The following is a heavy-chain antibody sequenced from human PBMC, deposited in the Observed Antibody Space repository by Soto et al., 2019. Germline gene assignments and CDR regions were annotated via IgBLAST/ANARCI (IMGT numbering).Heavy chain of an antibody. J-gene: IGHJ4*02. D-gene: IGHD3-22*01. CDR3: AKHYDSSGYYYENDFDY. Sequence: GGSLRLSCAASGFTFSSYAMSWVRQAPGKGLEWVSAISGSGGSTYYADSVKGRFTISRDNSKNTLYLQMNSLRAEDTAVYYCAKHYDSSGYYYENDFDYWGQGTLVTVSS. CDR1: GFTFSSYA. CDR2: ISGSGGST. V-gene: IGHV3-23*01.